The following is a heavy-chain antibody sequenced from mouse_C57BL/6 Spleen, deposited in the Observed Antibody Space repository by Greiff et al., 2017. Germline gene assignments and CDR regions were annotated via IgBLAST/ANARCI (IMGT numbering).Heavy chain of an antibody. V-gene: IGHV1-61*01. J-gene: IGHJ1*03. Sequence: VQLQQPGAELVRPGSSVKLSCKASGYTFTSYWMDWVKQRPGQGLEWIGNIYPSDSETHYNQKFKDKATLTVDKSSSTAYMQLSSLTSEDSAVYYCACLIYYGSYGYFDVWGTGTTVTVSS. D-gene: IGHD2-1*01. CDR1: GYTFTSYW. CDR3: ACLIYYGSYGYFDV. CDR2: IYPSDSET.